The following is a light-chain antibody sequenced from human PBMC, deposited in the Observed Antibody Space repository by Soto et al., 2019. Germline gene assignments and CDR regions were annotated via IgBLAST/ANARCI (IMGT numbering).Light chain of an antibody. CDR1: SSDVGSYNF. CDR3: ASYAGSYTYV. Sequence: LAQPASVSASPGQSITICCTGTSSDVGSYNFVSWYQQYPGKAPKVMIYEASKRPSGVSNRFSASKSGNTASLTISGLQADDEADYYCASYAGSYTYVFGTRTKVTVL. V-gene: IGLV2-23*01. CDR2: EAS. J-gene: IGLJ1*01.